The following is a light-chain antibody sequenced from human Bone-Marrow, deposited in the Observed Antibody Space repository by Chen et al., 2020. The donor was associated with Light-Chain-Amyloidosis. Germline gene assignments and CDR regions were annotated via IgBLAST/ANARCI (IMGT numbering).Light chain of an antibody. CDR3: QSYDNSLSGSRI. J-gene: IGLJ2*01. Sequence: QSVLTQPPSVSVAPGQRVTISCTVSSSNIGAGFDVHWYQRLPGTAPKLLIYANNNRPSGVPDRFSGSKSGTSASLAITGLQAEDEADYYCQSYDNSLSGSRIFGGGTKLTVL. V-gene: IGLV1-40*01. CDR2: ANN. CDR1: SSNIGAGFD.